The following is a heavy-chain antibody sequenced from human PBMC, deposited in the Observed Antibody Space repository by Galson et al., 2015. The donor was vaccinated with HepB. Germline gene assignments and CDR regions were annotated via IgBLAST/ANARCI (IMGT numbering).Heavy chain of an antibody. CDR3: AKQIAAAYKEVHDY. CDR2: ITGSGGST. CDR1: GFTFSSYA. D-gene: IGHD6-13*01. Sequence: SLRLSCAASGFTFSSYAMTWVRQAPGKGLEWVAAITGSGGSTDYADSVKGRFTISRDSSKNTLYLQTHSLRAEDTAVYYCAKQIAAAYKEVHDYWGQGTLVTVSS. J-gene: IGHJ4*02. V-gene: IGHV3-23*01.